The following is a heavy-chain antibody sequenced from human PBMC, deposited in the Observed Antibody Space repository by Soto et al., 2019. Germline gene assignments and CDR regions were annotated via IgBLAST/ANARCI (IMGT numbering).Heavy chain of an antibody. CDR1: GFTFSSYW. V-gene: IGHV3-74*01. D-gene: IGHD2-2*01. CDR2: INSDGSGT. CDR3: ARDPPYCPTTSCLDC. J-gene: IGHJ4*02. Sequence: EVQLVESGGGLVQPGGSLRLSCAASGFTFSSYWMHWVRQAPGKGLVWVSRINSDGSGTSYADSVKGRFTISRDNAKNTVFLQMNSLGVEDTAVYYCARDPPYCPTTSCLDCWGQGTLVTVSS.